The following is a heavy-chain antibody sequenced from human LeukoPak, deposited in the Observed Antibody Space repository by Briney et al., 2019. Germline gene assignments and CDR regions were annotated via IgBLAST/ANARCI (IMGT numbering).Heavy chain of an antibody. CDR3: ARVTVDTAMV. V-gene: IGHV4-39*07. D-gene: IGHD5-18*01. Sequence: SETLSLTCTVSGGSISSSSYYWGWIRQPPGKGLEWIGSIYYSGSTYYNPSLKSRVTISVDTSKNQFSLKLSSVTAADTAVYYCARVTVDTAMVWGQGTLVTVSS. J-gene: IGHJ4*02. CDR1: GGSISSSSYY. CDR2: IYYSGST.